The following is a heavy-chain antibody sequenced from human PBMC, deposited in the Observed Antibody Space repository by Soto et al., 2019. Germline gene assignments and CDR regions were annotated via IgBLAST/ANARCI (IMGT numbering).Heavy chain of an antibody. CDR3: ARDTGWYNGVDV. Sequence: SPTRSLTCAISLDSVSSNSAAWIWIRQSPSRGLEWLGRTYYRSKWYNDYAVSVKSRIAINPERSKNQFSLQLNAVTPEDTAVYYCARDTGWYNGVDVWGQGTTVP. CDR2: TYYRSKWYN. V-gene: IGHV6-1*01. J-gene: IGHJ6*02. CDR1: LDSVSSNSAA. D-gene: IGHD6-19*01.